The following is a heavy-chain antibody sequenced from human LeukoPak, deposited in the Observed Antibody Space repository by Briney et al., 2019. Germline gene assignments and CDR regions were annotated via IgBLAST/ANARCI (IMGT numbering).Heavy chain of an antibody. CDR3: ARGPPPWDSSSVWFDP. V-gene: IGHV4-4*07. CDR2: IYTSGST. Sequence: PSETLSLTCTVSGGSISSYYWSWIRQPAGKGLEWIGRIYTSGSTNYNPSLKSRVTMSVDTSKNQFSLKLSSVTAADTAVYYCARGPPPWDSSSVWFDPWGQGTLVTVSS. D-gene: IGHD6-6*01. J-gene: IGHJ5*02. CDR1: GGSISSYY.